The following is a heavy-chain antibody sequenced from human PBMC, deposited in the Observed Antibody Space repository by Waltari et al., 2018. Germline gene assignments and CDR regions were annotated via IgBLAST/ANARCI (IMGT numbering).Heavy chain of an antibody. Sequence: EVQLVESGGGLVQPGGSLKLSCAASGFTFSGSAMHWVRQASGKGLEWVGRIRSKANSYAKAYAASVKGRFTISRDDSKNTAYLQMNSLKTEDTAVYYCTRHHMGGDYYYYMDVWGKGTTVTVSS. CDR1: GFTFSGSA. CDR2: IRSKANSYAK. V-gene: IGHV3-73*01. D-gene: IGHD3-16*01. J-gene: IGHJ6*03. CDR3: TRHHMGGDYYYYMDV.